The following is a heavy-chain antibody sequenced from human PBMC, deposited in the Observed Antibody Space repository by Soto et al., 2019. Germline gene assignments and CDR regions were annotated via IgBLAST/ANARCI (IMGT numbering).Heavy chain of an antibody. CDR3: ARDRVRSGWSYFDY. CDR2: IWYDGSNK. J-gene: IGHJ4*02. Sequence: QVQLVESGGGVVQPGRSLRLSCAASGFTFSSYVMHWVRQAPGKGLEWVAVIWYDGSNKYYADSVKGRFTISRDNSKNSLYLQMNSLRAEDTAVYYCARDRVRSGWSYFDYWGQGTLVTVSS. D-gene: IGHD6-19*01. V-gene: IGHV3-33*01. CDR1: GFTFSSYV.